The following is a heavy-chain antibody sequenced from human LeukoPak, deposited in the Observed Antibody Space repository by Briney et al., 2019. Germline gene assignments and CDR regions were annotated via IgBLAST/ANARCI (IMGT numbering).Heavy chain of an antibody. Sequence: SENLSLTCSVSGVSISSSSYYWGWIRQPPGKGLEWIGSIYYSGSTYYNPSLKSRVTISVDTSKNQFSLKLSSVTAADTAVYYCARHVSDEIQLWSPPNWYFDLWGRGTLVTVSS. CDR2: IYYSGST. CDR1: GVSISSSSYY. V-gene: IGHV4-39*01. D-gene: IGHD5-18*01. CDR3: ARHVSDEIQLWSPPNWYFDL. J-gene: IGHJ2*01.